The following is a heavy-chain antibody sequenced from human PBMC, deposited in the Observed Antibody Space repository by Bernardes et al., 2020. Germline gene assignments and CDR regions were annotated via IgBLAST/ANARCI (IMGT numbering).Heavy chain of an antibody. Sequence: GGSLRLSCAASGFTVSNDSINWVRQAPGKGLEWVSGIYGGTAIKYAASVKGRFTIARDNSKNTVYLQMNSLRPEDTAVYYCARDLTIMGMDIWGHGTTVKVSS. CDR1: GFTVSNDS. V-gene: IGHV3-66*02. CDR2: IYGGTAI. D-gene: IGHD5-12*01. J-gene: IGHJ6*02. CDR3: ARDLTIMGMDI.